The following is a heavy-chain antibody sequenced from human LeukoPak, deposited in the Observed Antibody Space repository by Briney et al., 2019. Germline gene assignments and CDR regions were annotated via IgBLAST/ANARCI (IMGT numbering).Heavy chain of an antibody. CDR3: ARDILTGPDAFDI. CDR1: GFTFSSYG. Sequence: PGGSLRLSRAASGFTFSSYGMHWVRQAPGKGLEWVAFIRYDGSNKYYADSVKGRFTISRDNSKNTLYLQMNSLRAEDTAVYYCARDILTGPDAFDIWGQGTMVTVSS. D-gene: IGHD3-9*01. J-gene: IGHJ3*02. V-gene: IGHV3-30*02. CDR2: IRYDGSNK.